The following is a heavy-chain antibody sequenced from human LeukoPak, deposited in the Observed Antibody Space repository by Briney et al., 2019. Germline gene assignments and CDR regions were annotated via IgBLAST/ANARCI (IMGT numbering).Heavy chain of an antibody. Sequence: PGGSLRLSCAASGFTFSNAWMSWVRQAPGKGLEWVGRIKSKTDGGTTDYAAPVKGRFTISRDDSKNTLYLQMNSLKTEDTAVYCCTTFGVVTHYYMDVWGKGTTVTVSS. J-gene: IGHJ6*03. CDR1: GFTFSNAW. CDR3: TTFGVVTHYYMDV. D-gene: IGHD3-3*01. V-gene: IGHV3-15*01. CDR2: IKSKTDGGTT.